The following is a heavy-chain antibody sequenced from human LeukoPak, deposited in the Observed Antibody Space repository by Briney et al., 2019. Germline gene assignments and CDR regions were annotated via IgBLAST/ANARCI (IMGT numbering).Heavy chain of an antibody. Sequence: PGGSLRLSCAASGFTFSSYEMNWVRQAPGKGLEWVSSISRSSSYIYYADSVKGRFTISRDNAQNSLYLQMNSLRAEDTAVYYCARDYEGGGSGSYYGGYYFDYWGQGTLVTVSS. D-gene: IGHD3-10*01. CDR1: GFTFSSYE. V-gene: IGHV3-21*01. CDR3: ARDYEGGGSGSYYGGYYFDY. J-gene: IGHJ4*02. CDR2: ISRSSSYI.